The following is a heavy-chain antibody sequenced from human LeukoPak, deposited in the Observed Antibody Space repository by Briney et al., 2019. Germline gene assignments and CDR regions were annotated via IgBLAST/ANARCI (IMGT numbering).Heavy chain of an antibody. Sequence: PSETLSLTCTVSGGSISSYYWSWIRQPPGKGLEWIGYIYYSGSTNYNPSLKSRVTISVDTSKNQFSLKLSSVTAADTAVYYCARAAWFTVIMVYFQHWGQGTLVTVSS. V-gene: IGHV4-59*12. CDR3: ARAAWFTVIMVYFQH. D-gene: IGHD4-17*01. CDR2: IYYSGST. J-gene: IGHJ1*01. CDR1: GGSISSYY.